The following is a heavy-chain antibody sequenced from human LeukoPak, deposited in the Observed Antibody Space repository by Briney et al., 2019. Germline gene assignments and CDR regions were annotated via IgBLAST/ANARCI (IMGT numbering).Heavy chain of an antibody. J-gene: IGHJ3*02. CDR1: GGSISSSDHY. CDR2: IYYSGST. Sequence: SSETLSLTCTVSGGSISSSDHYWGWIRQPPGKGLEWIGSIYYSGSTYYNPSLKSRVTISVDTSKNEFSLKLSSVTAADTAVYYCARALVVTFGLKDAFDIWGQGTMVTVSS. D-gene: IGHD2-21*02. V-gene: IGHV4-39*07. CDR3: ARALVVTFGLKDAFDI.